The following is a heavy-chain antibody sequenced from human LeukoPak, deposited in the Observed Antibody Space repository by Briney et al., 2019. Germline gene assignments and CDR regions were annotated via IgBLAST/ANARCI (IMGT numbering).Heavy chain of an antibody. Sequence: SETLSLTCAVYGGSFSGYYWSWIRQPPGKGLEWIGEINHSGSTNYNPSLKSRVTISVDTSKNQFSLKLSSVTAADTAVYYCARGWRSTGYNWFDSWGQGTLVTVSS. J-gene: IGHJ5*01. CDR2: INHSGST. D-gene: IGHD5/OR15-5a*01. V-gene: IGHV4-34*01. CDR1: GGSFSGYY. CDR3: ARGWRSTGYNWFDS.